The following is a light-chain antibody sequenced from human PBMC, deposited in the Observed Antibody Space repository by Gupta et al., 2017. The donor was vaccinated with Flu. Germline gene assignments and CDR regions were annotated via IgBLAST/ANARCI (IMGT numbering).Light chain of an antibody. Sequence: QSALTQPASVSGSPGQSITISCTGTSSDIGDYNSVSWYQHHPGKAPKLVIFEVNNRPSGVSDRFSGSKSGDTASLTSSGLQAEDEADYYCISYTRRSVFFFGAGTTVTV. J-gene: IGLJ1*01. CDR2: EVN. V-gene: IGLV2-14*01. CDR1: SSDIGDYNS. CDR3: ISYTRRSVFF.